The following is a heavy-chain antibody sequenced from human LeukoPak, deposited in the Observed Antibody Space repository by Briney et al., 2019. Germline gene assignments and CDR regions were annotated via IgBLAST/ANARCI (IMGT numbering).Heavy chain of an antibody. D-gene: IGHD2-2*01. CDR1: GGSISSYY. Sequence: PSETLSLTCTVSGGSISSYYWSWIRQPPGKGLEWIGYIYYSGSTNYNPSLKSRVTISVDTSKNQFSLKLSSVTAADTAVYYCARSRGTSWPYYFDYWGQGTLVTVSS. J-gene: IGHJ4*02. CDR3: ARSRGTSWPYYFDY. V-gene: IGHV4-59*08. CDR2: IYYSGST.